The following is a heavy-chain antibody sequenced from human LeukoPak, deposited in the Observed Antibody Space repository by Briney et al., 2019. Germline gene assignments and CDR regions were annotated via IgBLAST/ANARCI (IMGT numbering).Heavy chain of an antibody. V-gene: IGHV1-2*02. J-gene: IGHJ4*02. Sequence: GASVKVSCKASGYTFTGYYTHWVRQAPGQGLEWMGWINPNSGGPNYAQRFQGRVTMTRDTSISTAYMELSRLRSDDTAVYYCARHYSSWYLYYFDYWGQGTLVTVSS. CDR1: GYTFTGYY. CDR2: INPNSGGP. CDR3: ARHYSSWYLYYFDY. D-gene: IGHD6-13*01.